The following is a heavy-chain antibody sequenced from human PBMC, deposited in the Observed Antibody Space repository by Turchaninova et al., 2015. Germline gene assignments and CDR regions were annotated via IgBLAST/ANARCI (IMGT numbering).Heavy chain of an antibody. V-gene: IGHV6-1*01. CDR3: ARGGTYFKGLEF. CDR1: GDSLSSSRSA. J-gene: IGHJ4*02. CDR2: SSFRFRWYM. Sequence: QVQLQPSGPGLVKPSQPLSLTCSISGDSLSSSRSACNWLRQSPSNGLECLGMSSFRFRWYMLFAFSVKGALILYLQTSENKGSQRLNSGAPEETAVYYWARGGTYFKGLEFWGQGALVTVSS. D-gene: IGHD1-26*01.